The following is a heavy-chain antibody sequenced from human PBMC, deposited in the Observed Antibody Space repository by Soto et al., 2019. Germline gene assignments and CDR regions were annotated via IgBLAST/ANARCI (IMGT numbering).Heavy chain of an antibody. V-gene: IGHV3-7*01. CDR3: ARDGLSFDSLLHLGY. Sequence: EGALRRSCAASGFTFSSYRMSWDSQAPGKGLEWVANIKQDGSEKYHVDSLKGRFTISRDNAKNSLYLQMNSLRAEDTAVYYCARDGLSFDSLLHLGYWGQGTVVTVSS. J-gene: IGHJ4*02. D-gene: IGHD3-9*01. CDR1: GFTFSSYR. CDR2: IKQDGSEK.